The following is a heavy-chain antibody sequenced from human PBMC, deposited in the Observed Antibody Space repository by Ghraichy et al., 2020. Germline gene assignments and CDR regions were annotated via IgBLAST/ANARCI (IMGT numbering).Heavy chain of an antibody. V-gene: IGHV3-33*01. CDR2: IWYDASNK. D-gene: IGHD3-9*01. J-gene: IGHJ4*02. CDR3: ARDFNSVYDKGYFDY. CDR1: GFSFRSYG. Sequence: GGSLRLSCAASGFSFRSYGFHWVRQAPGKGLEWVAVIWYDASNKYYADSVKGRFTISKDNSKNTLFLQMNSLRVEDTAVYHCARDFNSVYDKGYFDYWGPGVLVTVSS.